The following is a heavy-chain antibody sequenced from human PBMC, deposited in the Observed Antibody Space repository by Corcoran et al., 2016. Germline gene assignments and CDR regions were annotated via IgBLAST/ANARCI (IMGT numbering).Heavy chain of an antibody. CDR2: INHSGST. D-gene: IGHD6-13*01. CDR3: ARAAAGVYFDY. J-gene: IGHJ4*02. CDR1: GGSFSGYY. Sequence: QVQLQQWGAGLLKPSETLSLTCAVYGGSFSGYYWSWIRQPPGKGLEWIGEINHSGSTNYNPSLKSRVTISVDTSKNQFSLTLSSVTAADTAVYYCARAAAGVYFDYWGQGTLVTVSS. V-gene: IGHV4-34*01.